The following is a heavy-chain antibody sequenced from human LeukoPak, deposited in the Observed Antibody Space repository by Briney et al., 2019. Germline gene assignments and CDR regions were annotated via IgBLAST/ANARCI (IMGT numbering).Heavy chain of an antibody. CDR3: ARVSSSSPPYYYYHYMDV. CDR1: GGSISSYY. J-gene: IGHJ6*03. CDR2: IYASGKT. D-gene: IGHD6-6*01. V-gene: IGHV4-4*07. Sequence: SETLSLTCTVSGGSISSYYWSWVRQPAGKELEWIGRIYASGKTDYNPYTPSLKSRVAMSLDTSKNQFSLKLSSVTAADTAVYYCARVSSSSPPYYYYHYMDVWGKGTTVTVSS.